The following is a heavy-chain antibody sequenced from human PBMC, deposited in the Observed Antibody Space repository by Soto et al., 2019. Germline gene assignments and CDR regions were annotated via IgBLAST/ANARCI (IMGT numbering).Heavy chain of an antibody. CDR1: GFTFRRYA. CDR3: ARDLSGSSFDY. Sequence: QVQLVESGGGVVQPGRSLRLSCAASGFTFRRYAMHWVRQAPGKGLEWVALISYDGSNRYYPDSVKGRFTISRDNSKNPLYLEMNSLRAEDTAVYYCARDLSGSSFDYWGQGTLVTVSS. J-gene: IGHJ4*02. CDR2: ISYDGSNR. V-gene: IGHV3-30-3*01. D-gene: IGHD1-26*01.